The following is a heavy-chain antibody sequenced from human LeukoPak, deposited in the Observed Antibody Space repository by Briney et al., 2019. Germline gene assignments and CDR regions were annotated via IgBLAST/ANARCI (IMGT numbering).Heavy chain of an antibody. CDR2: IYYSGST. D-gene: IGHD1-26*01. J-gene: IGHJ5*02. V-gene: IGHV4-39*01. Sequence: SETLSLTCTVSGGSISSSSYYWGWTRQPPGKGLEWIGSIYYSGSTYYNPSLKSRVTISVDTSKNQFSLKLSSVTAADTAVYYCARPWLAYYPLLFDPWGQGTLVTVSS. CDR3: ARPWLAYYPLLFDP. CDR1: GGSISSSSYY.